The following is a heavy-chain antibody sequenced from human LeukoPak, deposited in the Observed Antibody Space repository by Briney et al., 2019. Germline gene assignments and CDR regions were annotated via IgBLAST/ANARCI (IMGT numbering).Heavy chain of an antibody. Sequence: GGPLRLSCAASGFTFTNYCMHWIRQAPAKALVWVSPINSDGTRTTYADCVKGRFTISRDNAKNTLYLQMNSLRAEDTAMYYCARVRAWSFDYWGQGTLVTVSS. CDR3: ARVRAWSFDY. J-gene: IGHJ4*02. D-gene: IGHD3-16*01. V-gene: IGHV3-74*01. CDR1: GFTFTNYC. CDR2: INSDGTRT.